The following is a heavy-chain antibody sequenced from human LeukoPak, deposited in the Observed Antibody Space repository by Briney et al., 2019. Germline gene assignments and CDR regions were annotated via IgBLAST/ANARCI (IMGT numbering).Heavy chain of an antibody. CDR3: ARGVYIAAAQYAY. CDR2: IYYSGTI. Sequence: SETLSLTCTVSGGSISSYYWSWIRQPPGKGLEWIGYIYYSGTINYNPSLKSRVTISVDTSKNQFSLKLSSVTAADTAVYYCARGVYIAAAQYAYWGQGTLVTVSS. D-gene: IGHD6-13*01. CDR1: GGSISSYY. J-gene: IGHJ4*02. V-gene: IGHV4-59*01.